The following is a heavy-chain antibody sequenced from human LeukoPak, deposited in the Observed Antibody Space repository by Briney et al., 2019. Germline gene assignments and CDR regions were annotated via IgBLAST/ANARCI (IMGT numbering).Heavy chain of an antibody. J-gene: IGHJ6*03. CDR3: ARDPPLWPKWGYYYYYMDV. V-gene: IGHV4-39*07. Sequence: PSETLSLTCTVSGGSISSSSYYWGWIRQPPGKGLEWIGSIYYSGSTYYNPSLKSRVTISVDTSNNQFSLKLSSVTAADTAVYYCARDPPLWPKWGYYYYYMDVWGKGTTVTVSS. CDR1: GGSISSSSYY. CDR2: IYYSGST. D-gene: IGHD3-10*01.